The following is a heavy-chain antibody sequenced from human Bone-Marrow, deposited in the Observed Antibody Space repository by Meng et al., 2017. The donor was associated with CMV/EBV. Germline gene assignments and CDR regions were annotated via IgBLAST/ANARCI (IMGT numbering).Heavy chain of an antibody. D-gene: IGHD1-26*01. Sequence: SETLSLTCTVSGGSISSGGYYWSWIRQHPGKGLEWIGYIYYSGSTNYNPSLKSRVTISVDTSKNQFSLKLSSVTAADTAVYYCARDLGGSDPNWGQGTLVTVSS. CDR1: GGSISSGGYY. J-gene: IGHJ4*02. CDR2: IYYSGST. CDR3: ARDLGGSDPN. V-gene: IGHV4-61*08.